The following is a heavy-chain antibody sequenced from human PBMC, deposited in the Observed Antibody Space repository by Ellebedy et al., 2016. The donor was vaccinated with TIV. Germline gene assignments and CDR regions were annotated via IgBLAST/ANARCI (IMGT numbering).Heavy chain of an antibody. J-gene: IGHJ5*02. CDR1: GFSFRNYW. Sequence: GESLKISCAASGFSFRNYWMGWVRQAPGKGLEWVANIYQDGSDNYYVDSVKGRFTISRDNAKNSLYLQLNSLGVEDTAVYYCARRGSYGDYAVQVNNWFDRWGQGTLVTV. CDR3: ARRGSYGDYAVQVNNWFDR. V-gene: IGHV3-7*01. CDR2: IYQDGSDN. D-gene: IGHD4-17*01.